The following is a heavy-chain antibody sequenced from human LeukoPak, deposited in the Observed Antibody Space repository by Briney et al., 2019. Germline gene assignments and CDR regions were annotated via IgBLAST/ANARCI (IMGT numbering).Heavy chain of an antibody. CDR1: GGSISSSSYY. J-gene: IGHJ4*02. D-gene: IGHD3-3*01. Sequence: SETLSLTCTVSGGSISSSSYYWGWIRQPPGKGLEWIGSIYYSGSTYYNPSLKSRVTISVDTSKNQFSLKLSSVTAADTAVYYCARGDYDFWSGYPLGYFGYWGQGTLVTVSS. CDR3: ARGDYDFWSGYPLGYFGY. V-gene: IGHV4-39*01. CDR2: IYYSGST.